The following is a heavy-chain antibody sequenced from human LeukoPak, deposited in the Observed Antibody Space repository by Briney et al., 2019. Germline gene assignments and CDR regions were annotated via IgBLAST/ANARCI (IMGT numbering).Heavy chain of an antibody. CDR2: IIPAFRTT. J-gene: IGHJ4*02. D-gene: IGHD1-26*01. CDR3: ARSGSKSWGYFES. CDR1: GGTFSSYV. V-gene: IGHV1-69*05. Sequence: SVKVSCKASGGTFSSYVISWVRQAPGQGLEWMGRIIPAFRTTVFAQRFQGRVTMTTDEPTSAAYLDLSSLTFDDTAVHYCARSGSKSWGYFESWGQGTLVTVSS.